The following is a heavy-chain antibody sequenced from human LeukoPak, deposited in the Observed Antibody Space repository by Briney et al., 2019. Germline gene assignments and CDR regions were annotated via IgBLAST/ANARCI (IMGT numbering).Heavy chain of an antibody. CDR2: IGSTVSNT. CDR1: GFTFNRFE. CDR3: MREMYSDYDEVQGAFDF. D-gene: IGHD5-12*01. V-gene: IGHV3-48*03. Sequence: PGGSLRLSCAASGFTFNRFEMSWVRQTPEKGLEWVAYIGSTVSNTKYADSVKGRFTISRDNGKDSLYLQMNSLRAEDTAVYYCMREMYSDYDEVQGAFDFWGPGTLVTVSS. J-gene: IGHJ4*02.